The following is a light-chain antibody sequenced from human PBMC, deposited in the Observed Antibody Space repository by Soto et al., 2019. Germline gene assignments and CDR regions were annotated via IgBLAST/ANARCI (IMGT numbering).Light chain of an antibody. CDR1: QRIRSW. CDR3: PQYSGYTRT. Sequence: DLQMNQSPSTLSASVGDRVTMXXRASQRIRSWLAWYQQKPGTAPQLXIYEASPLKRVGPSRFSGRGSGTYFTLTSSCLHSADFATYYCPQYSGYTRTFGGGTKVEIK. V-gene: IGKV1-5*03. J-gene: IGKJ4*01. CDR2: EAS.